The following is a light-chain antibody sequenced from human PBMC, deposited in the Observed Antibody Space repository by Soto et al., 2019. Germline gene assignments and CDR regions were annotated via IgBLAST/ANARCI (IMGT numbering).Light chain of an antibody. J-gene: IGKJ5*01. CDR2: GAS. Sequence: DIQMTQSPSSLSASVGDRVTITCRASQRISTYLNWYQQKPGKAPNLLIYGASTLQGGVPSRFSGSGSGTDFTLTISSLQPEDFATYYCQQSYTTSITFGQGTRLEIK. CDR3: QQSYTTSIT. V-gene: IGKV1-39*01. CDR1: QRISTY.